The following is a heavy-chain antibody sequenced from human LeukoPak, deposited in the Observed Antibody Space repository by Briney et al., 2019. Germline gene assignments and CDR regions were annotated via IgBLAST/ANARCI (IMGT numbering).Heavy chain of an antibody. J-gene: IGHJ4*02. D-gene: IGHD6-13*01. CDR3: ARDLSDSSSWTPLDY. CDR1: GYTFTSYG. Sequence: ASVKVSCKASGYTFTSYGISWVRQAPGQGLEWMGWISAYNGNTNYAQKLQGRVTMTTDTSISTAYMELSRLRSDDTAVYYCARDLSDSSSWTPLDYWGQGTLVTVSS. V-gene: IGHV1-18*01. CDR2: ISAYNGNT.